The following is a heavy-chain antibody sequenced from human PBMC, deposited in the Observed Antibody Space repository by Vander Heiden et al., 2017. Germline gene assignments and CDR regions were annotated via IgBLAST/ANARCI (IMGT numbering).Heavy chain of an antibody. CDR1: GFTIDDYA. V-gene: IGHV3-9*01. Sequence: EVQLVQSGGGLVQPGGSLRLSCAASGFTIDDYAFHWVRQAPGKGLEWVSAINWNSNYIDYADSVKGRFTLSRDNAKNSLYLQMSSLRPEDTALYYCAKDLGGGDCRGGSCYSGVDYWGQGSLVTVSS. CDR2: INWNSNYI. J-gene: IGHJ4*02. D-gene: IGHD2-15*01. CDR3: AKDLGGGDCRGGSCYSGVDY.